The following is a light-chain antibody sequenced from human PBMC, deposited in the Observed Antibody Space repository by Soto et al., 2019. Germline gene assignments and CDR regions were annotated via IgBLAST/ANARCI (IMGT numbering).Light chain of an antibody. V-gene: IGKV3-11*01. J-gene: IGKJ4*01. CDR1: QSVSSY. CDR3: QQRSNWPLT. Sequence: EIVLTQSPATLSLSPGEGATLSCRASQSVSSYLAWYQQKFGQAPRLLIYDASNRATGIPARFSGSGSGTDFTLTISSLEPEDFAVYYCQQRSNWPLTFGGGTKVEIK. CDR2: DAS.